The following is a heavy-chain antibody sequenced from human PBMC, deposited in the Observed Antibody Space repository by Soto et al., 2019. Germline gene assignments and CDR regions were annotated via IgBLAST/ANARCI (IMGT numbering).Heavy chain of an antibody. J-gene: IGHJ5*02. CDR3: AITKAAAGGNWFDP. CDR2: ISAYNGNT. Sequence: GASVKVSCKASGYTFTSYGISWVRQAPGQGLDWMGWISAYNGNTNYAQKLQGRVTMTTDTSTSTAYMELRSLRSDDTAVYYCAITKAAAGGNWFDPWGQGTLVTVSS. V-gene: IGHV1-18*01. D-gene: IGHD6-13*01. CDR1: GYTFTSYG.